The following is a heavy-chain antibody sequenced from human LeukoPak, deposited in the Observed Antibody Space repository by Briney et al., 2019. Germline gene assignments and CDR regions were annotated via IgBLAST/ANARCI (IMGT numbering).Heavy chain of an antibody. CDR3: ARDEGGWFDP. J-gene: IGHJ5*02. CDR1: EFSVGSNY. D-gene: IGHD3-16*01. V-gene: IGHV3-7*01. CDR2: IKQDGSEK. Sequence: PGGSLRLSCAASEFSVGSNYMTWVRQAPGKGLEWVANIKQDGSEKYYVDSVKGRFTISRDNAKNSLYLQMNSLRAEDTAVYYCARDEGGWFDPWGQGTLVTVSS.